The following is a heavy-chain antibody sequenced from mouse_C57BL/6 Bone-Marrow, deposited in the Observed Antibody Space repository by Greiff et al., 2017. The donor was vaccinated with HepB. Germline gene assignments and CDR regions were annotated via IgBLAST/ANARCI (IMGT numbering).Heavy chain of an antibody. Sequence: QVQLQQPGTELVKPGASVKLSCKASGYTFISYWMHWVKQRPGQGLEWIGNINPSNGGTNYNEKFKSKATLTVDKSSSTAYMQLSSLTSEDSSVYYCASLLITTAMDYWGQGTSVTVSS. CDR3: ASLLITTAMDY. D-gene: IGHD1-1*01. CDR2: INPSNGGT. V-gene: IGHV1-53*01. J-gene: IGHJ4*01. CDR1: GYTFISYW.